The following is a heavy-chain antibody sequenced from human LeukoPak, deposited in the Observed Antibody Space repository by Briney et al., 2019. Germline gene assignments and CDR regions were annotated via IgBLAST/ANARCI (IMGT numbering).Heavy chain of an antibody. CDR3: ARGDYGDLYYFDY. CDR2: ISGGRGST. D-gene: IGHD4-17*01. V-gene: IGHV3-23*01. CDR1: GFTFTSYS. J-gene: IGHJ4*02. Sequence: GGSLRLSCAVSGFTFTSYSMNWVRQAPGKGLEWVSTISGGRGSTYYADSVKGRFTISRDNSKNTLYLQMNSLRAEDTAVYFCARGDYGDLYYFDYWGQGTLVTVSS.